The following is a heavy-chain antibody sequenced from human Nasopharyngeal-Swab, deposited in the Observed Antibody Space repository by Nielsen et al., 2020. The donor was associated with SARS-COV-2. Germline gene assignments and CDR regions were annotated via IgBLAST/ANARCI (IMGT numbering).Heavy chain of an antibody. Sequence: SVKVFCKASGGTFSSYAISWVRQAPGQGLEWMGGIIPIFGTANYAQKFQGRVTITADESTSTAYMELSSLRSEDTAVYYCARDDPESPMVGAWYFDYWGQGTLVTVSS. CDR2: IIPIFGTA. CDR3: ARDDPESPMVGAWYFDY. CDR1: GGTFSSYA. D-gene: IGHD3-10*02. V-gene: IGHV1-69*13. J-gene: IGHJ4*02.